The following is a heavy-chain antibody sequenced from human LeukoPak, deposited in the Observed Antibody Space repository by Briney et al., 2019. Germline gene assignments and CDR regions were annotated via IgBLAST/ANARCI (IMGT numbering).Heavy chain of an antibody. CDR2: ISSSGSTI. Sequence: GRSPRLSCAASGFTFSSYEMNWVRQAPGKGLEWVSYISSSGSTIYYADSVKGRFTISRDNAKNSLYLQMNSLRAEDTAVYYCARACSGGSCYSRGRSFDYWGQGTLVTVSS. V-gene: IGHV3-48*03. CDR1: GFTFSSYE. CDR3: ARACSGGSCYSRGRSFDY. D-gene: IGHD2-15*01. J-gene: IGHJ4*02.